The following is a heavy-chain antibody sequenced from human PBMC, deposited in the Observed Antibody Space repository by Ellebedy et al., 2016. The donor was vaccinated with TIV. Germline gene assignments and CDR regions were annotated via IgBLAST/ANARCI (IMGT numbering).Heavy chain of an antibody. CDR3: VKFLSTTGTTPFDY. CDR1: GFTVSSNY. J-gene: IGHJ4*02. V-gene: IGHV3-53*05. Sequence: GGSLRLSCAASGFTVSSNYMSWVRQAPGKGLEWVSVIYSGGSTYYADSVKGRFTISRDNSKNTLYLQMSSLRAEDTAVYYCVKFLSTTGTTPFDYWGQGALVTVSS. D-gene: IGHD1-1*01. CDR2: IYSGGST.